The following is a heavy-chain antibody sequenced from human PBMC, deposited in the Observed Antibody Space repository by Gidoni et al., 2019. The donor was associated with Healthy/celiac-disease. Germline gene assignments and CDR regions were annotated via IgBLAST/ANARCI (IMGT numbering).Heavy chain of an antibody. V-gene: IGHV4-34*01. CDR3: ARRPPRSTVTTTWFDP. CDR2: INHSGST. J-gene: IGHJ5*02. CDR1: GGSFSGYY. D-gene: IGHD4-17*01. Sequence: QVQLQQWGAGLLKPSETLSLTCAVYGGSFSGYYWSWIRQPPGKGREWIGEINHSGSTNYNPSLKSRVTISVDTSKNQFSLKLSSVTAADTAVYYCARRPPRSTVTTTWFDPWGQGTLVTVSS.